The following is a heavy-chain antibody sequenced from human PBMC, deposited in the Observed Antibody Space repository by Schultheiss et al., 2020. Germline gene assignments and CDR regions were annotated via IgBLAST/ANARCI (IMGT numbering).Heavy chain of an antibody. J-gene: IGHJ3*02. Sequence: SGPTLVKPTQTLTLTCTFSGFSLSNARMGVSWIRQPPGKALELLARIDWDDAKLYSTSLKTRLTISKDTSRNQVVLTMTNMDPEDTATYYCARSSYYYDSRGFDAFDIWGQGMMVTVSS. V-gene: IGHV2-70*04. CDR1: GFSLSNARMG. D-gene: IGHD3-22*01. CDR2: IDWDDAK. CDR3: ARSSYYYDSRGFDAFDI.